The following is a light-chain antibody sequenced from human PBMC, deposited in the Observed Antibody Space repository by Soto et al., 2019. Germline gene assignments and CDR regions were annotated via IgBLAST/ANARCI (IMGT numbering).Light chain of an antibody. CDR2: GNN. Sequence: QSALTQPPSVSGAPGQRVTISCTGSSSNIGAGYDVHWYQQLPGTAPKLLIYGNNNRPSGVPDRFSGSKSGTSASLAVTGLQAEDEADYYCQSYDNNLSGWVFGGGTKLTVL. J-gene: IGLJ3*02. CDR3: QSYDNNLSGWV. V-gene: IGLV1-40*01. CDR1: SSNIGAGYD.